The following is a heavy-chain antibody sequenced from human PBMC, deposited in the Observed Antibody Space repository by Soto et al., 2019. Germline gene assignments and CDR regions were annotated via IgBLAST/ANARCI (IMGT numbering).Heavy chain of an antibody. CDR1: GFTFTSSA. CDR2: IVVGSGNT. V-gene: IGHV1-58*01. CDR3: YYGGNSRPFDY. J-gene: IGHJ4*02. Sequence: SVKVSCKASGFTFTSSAVQWVRQARGQRLEWIGWIVVGSGNTNYAQKFQERVTITRDMSTSTAYMELSSLRSEDTAVYYCYYGGNSRPFDYWGQGTLVTVSS. D-gene: IGHD4-17*01.